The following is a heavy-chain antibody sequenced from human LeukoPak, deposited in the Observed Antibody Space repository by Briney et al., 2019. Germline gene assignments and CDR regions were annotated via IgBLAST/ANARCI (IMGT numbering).Heavy chain of an antibody. Sequence: SETLSPTCAVYGGSFSGYYWSWIRQPPGKGLEWIGEINHSGSTNYNPSLKSRVTISVDTSKNQFSLKLSSVTAADTAVYYCARPLWSGYYPDAFDIWGQGTMVTVSS. CDR3: ARPLWSGYYPDAFDI. CDR2: INHSGST. D-gene: IGHD3-3*01. V-gene: IGHV4-34*01. CDR1: GGSFSGYY. J-gene: IGHJ3*02.